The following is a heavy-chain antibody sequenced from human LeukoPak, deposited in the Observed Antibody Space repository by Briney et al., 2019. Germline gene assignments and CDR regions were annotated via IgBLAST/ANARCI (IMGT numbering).Heavy chain of an antibody. CDR2: LRHDETEK. J-gene: IGHJ4*02. CDR3: ARDRDSSGCTFDY. Sequence: GGSLRLSCAASGFTISNYGMHWVRQAPGKGPEWVAFLRHDETEKKYADSVKGRFTISRDNAKNSLYLQMNSLRAEDTAVYYCARDRDSSGCTFDYWGQGTLVTVSS. CDR1: GFTISNYG. V-gene: IGHV3-30*02. D-gene: IGHD6-19*01.